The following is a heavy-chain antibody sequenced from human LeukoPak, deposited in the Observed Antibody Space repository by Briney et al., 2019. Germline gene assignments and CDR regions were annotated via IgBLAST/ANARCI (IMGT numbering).Heavy chain of an antibody. CDR3: ARDAYSSSWYVSYYYYGMDV. CDR1: GFTFNTYW. J-gene: IGHJ6*02. V-gene: IGHV3-7*01. D-gene: IGHD6-13*01. CDR2: IKHDGSEK. Sequence: GGSLRLSCAASGFTFNTYWMSWVRQTPGKGLEWVANIKHDGSEKYYVDSVWGRFTISRDNAKNSLYLQMNSLRAEDTAVYYCARDAYSSSWYVSYYYYGMDVWGQGTTVTVSS.